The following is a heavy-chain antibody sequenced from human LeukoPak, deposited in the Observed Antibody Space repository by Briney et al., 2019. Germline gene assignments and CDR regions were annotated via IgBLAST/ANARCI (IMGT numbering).Heavy chain of an antibody. CDR1: GGSISSGTYY. J-gene: IGHJ4*02. CDR3: ARLHSTSHFDY. CDR2: IYTTGST. D-gene: IGHD2-2*01. V-gene: IGHV4-61*02. Sequence: SETLSLTCTVSGGSISSGTYYWSWIRQPAGKGLEWIGRIYTTGSTNYNPSLKSRVTISVDTSKNQFSLKLSSVTAADTAVYYCARLHSTSHFDYWGQGTLVTVSS.